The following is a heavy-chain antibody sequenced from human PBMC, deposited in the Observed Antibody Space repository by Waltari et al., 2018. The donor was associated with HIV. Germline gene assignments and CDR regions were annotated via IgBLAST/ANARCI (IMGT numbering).Heavy chain of an antibody. CDR3: TTGWFGGQYDHGGMDV. CDR2: VYYSGTT. J-gene: IGHJ6*02. D-gene: IGHD3-10*01. V-gene: IGHV4-39*07. Sequence: QLHLQESGPGLVKPSETLSLRCIVSGGSISRSSYYWGWVRQPPGKSLEWIGSVYYSGTTYYSPSLEGRVTVWGDMSNNYFSLKLRSVTAADTAVYCATTGWFGGQYDHGGMDVWGRGTTVTVSS. CDR1: GGSISRSSYY.